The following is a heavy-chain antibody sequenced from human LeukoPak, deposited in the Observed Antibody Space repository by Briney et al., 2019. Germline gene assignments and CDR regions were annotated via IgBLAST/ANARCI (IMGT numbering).Heavy chain of an antibody. D-gene: IGHD2-15*01. V-gene: IGHV2-5*01. CDR3: AHRHHGVASDI. CDR2: IYENDEK. CDR1: GFSFSSGGVG. Sequence: ESGPTLVNPTQTLTLTCTFSGFSFSSGGVGVGWIRQPPGGALEWLGVIYENDEKLYSSSLHNRLSITKDTSKNQVVLTMANMDPVDTATYYCAHRHHGVASDIWGHGTLVTVSS. J-gene: IGHJ3*02.